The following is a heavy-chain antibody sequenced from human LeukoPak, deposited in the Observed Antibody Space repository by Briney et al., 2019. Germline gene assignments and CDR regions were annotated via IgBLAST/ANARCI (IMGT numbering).Heavy chain of an antibody. CDR2: IIPILGIA. CDR3: AASLPSGASGDYGY. Sequence: GASVKVSCKASGGTFSSYAISWVRQAPGQGLEWMGRIIPILGIANYAQKFQGRGKITADKSTSTAYLELSSMRSEDTAVYYCAASLPSGASGDYGYRGQGTLVTVSS. D-gene: IGHD4-17*01. CDR1: GGTFSSYA. V-gene: IGHV1-69*04. J-gene: IGHJ4*02.